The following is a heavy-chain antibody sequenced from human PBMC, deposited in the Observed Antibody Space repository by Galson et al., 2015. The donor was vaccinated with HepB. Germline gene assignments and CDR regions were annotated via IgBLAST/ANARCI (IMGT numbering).Heavy chain of an antibody. CDR3: AIQGGAGYCSGGSCYGLGFYY. Sequence: SGAEVKKPGTSVKVPCKASGGTFSSYAISWVRQAPGQGLEWMGRIIPILGIANYAQKFQGRVTITADKSTSTAYMELSSLRSEDTAVYYCAIQGGAGYCSGGSCYGLGFYYWGQGTLVTVSS. CDR2: IIPILGIA. D-gene: IGHD2-15*01. V-gene: IGHV1-69*04. J-gene: IGHJ4*02. CDR1: GGTFSSYA.